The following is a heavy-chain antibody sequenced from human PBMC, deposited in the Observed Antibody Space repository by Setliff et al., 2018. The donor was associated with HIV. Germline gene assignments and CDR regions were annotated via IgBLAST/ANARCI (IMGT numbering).Heavy chain of an antibody. V-gene: IGHV1-69*05. J-gene: IGHJ4*02. D-gene: IGHD3-10*01. Sequence: ASVKVSCKASGGTFSSYAISWVRQAPGQGLEWMGGIIPIFGTANYAQKFQGGVTITTDESTSTAYMELSSLRSEDTAVYYCARGAYYGSGSYYDSRYWGQGTLVTVSS. CDR1: GGTFSSYA. CDR3: ARGAYYGSGSYYDSRY. CDR2: IIPIFGTA.